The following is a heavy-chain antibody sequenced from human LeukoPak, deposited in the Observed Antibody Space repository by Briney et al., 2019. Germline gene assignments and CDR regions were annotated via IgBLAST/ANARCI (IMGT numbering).Heavy chain of an antibody. CDR3: ARVFNVTMVRGVEGAFDI. CDR2: IYYSGST. J-gene: IGHJ3*02. CDR1: GGSISSSSYY. V-gene: IGHV4-39*07. D-gene: IGHD3-10*01. Sequence: PSETLSLTCTVSGGSISSSSYYWGWIRQPPGKGLEWIGSIYYSGSTYYNPSLKSRVTISVDTSKNQFSLKLSSVTAADTAVYYCARVFNVTMVRGVEGAFDIWGQGTMVTVSS.